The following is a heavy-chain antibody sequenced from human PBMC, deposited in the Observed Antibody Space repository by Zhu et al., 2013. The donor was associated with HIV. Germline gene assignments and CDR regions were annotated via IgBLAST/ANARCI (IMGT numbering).Heavy chain of an antibody. D-gene: IGHD2-15*01. CDR3: ARSRGRYCSGGSCYVGDYYYYGMDV. V-gene: IGHV1-69*01. CDR2: IIPIFGTA. CDR1: GGTFSSYA. Sequence: QVQLVQSGAEVKKPGSSVKVSCKASGGTFSSYAISWVRQAPGQGLEWMGGIIPIFGTANYAQKFQGRVTITADESTSTAYMELSSLRSEDTAVYYCARSRGRYCSGGSCYVGDYYYYGMDVWGQGTTVTVSS. J-gene: IGHJ6*02.